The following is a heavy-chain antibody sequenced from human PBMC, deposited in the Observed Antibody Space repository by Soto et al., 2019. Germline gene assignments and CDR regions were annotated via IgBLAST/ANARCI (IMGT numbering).Heavy chain of an antibody. J-gene: IGHJ5*02. CDR3: AREAYYDILTGWNWFDP. CDR2: IYYSGST. D-gene: IGHD3-9*01. V-gene: IGHV4-31*03. CDR1: VGSISSGGYY. Sequence: QVQLQESGPGLVKPSQTLSLTCTVSVGSISSGGYYWSWILQHPVKGLEWIGYIYYSGSTYYNPSLKSRVTISVDTSKNQFSLKLSSVTAADTAVYYCAREAYYDILTGWNWFDPWGQGTLVTVSS.